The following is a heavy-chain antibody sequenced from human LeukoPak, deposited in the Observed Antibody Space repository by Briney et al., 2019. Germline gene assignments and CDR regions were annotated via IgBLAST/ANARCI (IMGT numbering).Heavy chain of an antibody. Sequence: PSETLSLTCTVSGGSISSSSYYWGWIRQPPGKGLEWIGSIYYSGSTYYNPSLKSRVTISVDTSKNQFSLKLSSVTAADTAVYYCASPYGSSGYYPYDAFDIWGQGTMVTVSS. J-gene: IGHJ3*02. V-gene: IGHV4-39*07. D-gene: IGHD3-22*01. CDR3: ASPYGSSGYYPYDAFDI. CDR1: GGSISSSSYY. CDR2: IYYSGST.